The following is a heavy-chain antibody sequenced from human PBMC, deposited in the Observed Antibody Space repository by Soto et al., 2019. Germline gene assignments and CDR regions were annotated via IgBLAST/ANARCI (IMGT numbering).Heavy chain of an antibody. CDR3: AQGLRVYGLGRGRPTSFTP. V-gene: IGHV2-5*02. D-gene: IGHD3-10*01. J-gene: IGHJ5*02. CDR2: IYWDDDK. Sequence: SGPTLVNPTQTLTLTCTFSGFSLSTTGVGVGWIRQPPGKALEWLALIYWDDDKRYSPSLKSRLTITKDTSKNEVILTMTNMDPVETATYYCAQGLRVYGLGRGRPTSFTPCAQGTLF. CDR1: GFSLSTTGVG.